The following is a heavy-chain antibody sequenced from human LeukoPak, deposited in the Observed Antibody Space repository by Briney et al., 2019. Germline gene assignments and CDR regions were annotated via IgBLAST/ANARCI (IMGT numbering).Heavy chain of an antibody. D-gene: IGHD3-10*01. CDR1: GGSISGHY. J-gene: IGHJ4*02. CDR3: ARHPGLGEADY. Sequence: SETLSLTCTVSGGSISGHYRSWIRQPPGVGLEWIGNIFHSGSTYYNPSLKSRVTISIDTSKNHFSLNLSSVTAADTAVYYCARHPGLGEADYWGQGTLVTVSS. V-gene: IGHV4-39*01. CDR2: IFHSGST.